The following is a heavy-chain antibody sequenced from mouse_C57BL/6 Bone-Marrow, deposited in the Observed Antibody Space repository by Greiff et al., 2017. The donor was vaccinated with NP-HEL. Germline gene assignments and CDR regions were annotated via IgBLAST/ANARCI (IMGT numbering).Heavy chain of an antibody. CDR2: IYPGGGYP. CDR3: ARSSVGYYWYFDV. Sequence: VQRVESGAELVRPGTSVKMSCKASGYTFTNYWIGWAKQRPGHGLEWIGDIYPGGGYPNYNEQFKGKATLTADKSSSTAYMQFSSLTSEDSAIYYCARSSVGYYWYFDVWGTGTTVTVSS. CDR1: GYTFTNYW. D-gene: IGHD2-2*01. V-gene: IGHV1-63*01. J-gene: IGHJ1*03.